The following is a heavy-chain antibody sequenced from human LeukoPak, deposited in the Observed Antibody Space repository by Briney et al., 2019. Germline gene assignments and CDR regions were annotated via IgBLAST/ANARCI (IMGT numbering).Heavy chain of an antibody. Sequence: SETLSLTCAVYGGSFSGYYWSWIRQPPGKGLEWIGEINHSGSTNYNPSLKSRVTISVDTSKNQFSLKLSSVTAADTAVYYCARGRRIVVLPGRGYFDLWGRGTLVTASS. CDR2: INHSGST. V-gene: IGHV4-34*01. CDR3: ARGRRIVVLPGRGYFDL. J-gene: IGHJ2*01. CDR1: GGSFSGYY. D-gene: IGHD4/OR15-4a*01.